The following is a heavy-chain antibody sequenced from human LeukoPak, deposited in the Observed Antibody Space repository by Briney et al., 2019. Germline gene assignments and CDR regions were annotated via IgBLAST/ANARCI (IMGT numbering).Heavy chain of an antibody. Sequence: SETLSLTCTGSGGSISSGSCYWSWIRQPARKGLEWIGRIYTSGSTNYNPSLKSRVTISVDTSKNQFSLKLSSVTAADTAVYYCAGQGYDFWSGYRYYFDYWGQGTLVTVSS. CDR2: IYTSGST. V-gene: IGHV4-61*02. D-gene: IGHD3-3*01. CDR3: AGQGYDFWSGYRYYFDY. J-gene: IGHJ4*02. CDR1: GGSISSGSCY.